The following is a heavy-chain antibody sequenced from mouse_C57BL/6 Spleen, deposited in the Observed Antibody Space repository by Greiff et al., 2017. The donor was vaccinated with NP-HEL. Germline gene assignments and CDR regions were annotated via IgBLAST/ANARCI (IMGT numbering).Heavy chain of an antibody. CDR2: IYPRDGSN. V-gene: IGHV1-78*01. CDR1: GYTFTDHT. J-gene: IGHJ3*01. Sequence: QVQLQQSDAELVKPGASVKISCTVSGYTFTDHTIHWMKQRPEQGLEWIGYIYPRDGSNKYNEKVKGKATLTADKSSSTAYMQLNSLTSDDSAVYFCARRGYDYDGFAYWGQGTLVTVSA. D-gene: IGHD2-4*01. CDR3: ARRGYDYDGFAY.